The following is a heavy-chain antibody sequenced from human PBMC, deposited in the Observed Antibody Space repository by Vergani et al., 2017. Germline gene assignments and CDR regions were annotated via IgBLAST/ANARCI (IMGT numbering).Heavy chain of an antibody. V-gene: IGHV1-3*01. J-gene: IGHJ4*02. CDR3: AREITIFGVVQKHENXFDY. CDR1: GFTFTNYA. Sequence: QVQLVQSGAEVKKPGASVKVSCKASGFTFTNYAMNWVRQAPGQRLEWMGWINAGNGNTKYSQKFQGRLTITGDTSASTAYMELSSLRSEDTAVYYCAREITIFGVVQKHENXFDYWGQGTLVTVSS. CDR2: INAGNGNT. D-gene: IGHD3-3*01.